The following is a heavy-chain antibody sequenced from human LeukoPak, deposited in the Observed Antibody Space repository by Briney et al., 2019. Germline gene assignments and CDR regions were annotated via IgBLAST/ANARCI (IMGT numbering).Heavy chain of an antibody. Sequence: GGSLRLSCAASGFTFSSYSMNWVRQAPGKGLEWVSSISSSSSYIYYADSVKGRFTISRDNAKNSLYLQMNSMRAEETAVYYCAREPMVGLDYWGQGTLVTVSS. CDR1: GFTFSSYS. J-gene: IGHJ4*02. D-gene: IGHD3-10*01. CDR3: AREPMVGLDY. V-gene: IGHV3-21*01. CDR2: ISSSSSYI.